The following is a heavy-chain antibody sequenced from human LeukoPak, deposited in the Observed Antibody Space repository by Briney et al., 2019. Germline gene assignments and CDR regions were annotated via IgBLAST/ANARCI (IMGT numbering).Heavy chain of an antibody. CDR2: TYYRSKWYN. D-gene: IGHD6-19*01. CDR3: ARGKSSGWYDNYYYGMDV. Sequence: SQTLSLTCAISGDSVSSNSAAWSWIRQSPSRGLEWLGRTYYRSKWYNDYAVSVKSRITINPDTSKNQFSLQLNSVTPEDTAVYYCARGKSSGWYDNYYYGMDVWGQGTTVTVSS. J-gene: IGHJ6*02. V-gene: IGHV6-1*01. CDR1: GDSVSSNSAA.